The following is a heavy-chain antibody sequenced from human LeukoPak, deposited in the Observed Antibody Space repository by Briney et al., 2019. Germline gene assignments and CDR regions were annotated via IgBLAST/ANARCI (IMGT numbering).Heavy chain of an antibody. CDR2: INPNTGGT. CDR3: ARDDGRSNYGAYDY. J-gene: IGHJ4*02. V-gene: IGHV1-2*02. CDR1: GYTFTSYY. Sequence: ASVKVSCKASGYTFTSYYILWLRQAPGQGLEWMGWINPNTGGTNYPQKFQGRVTMTTDTSVSTAHMALSGLIADDTAVFYCARDDGRSNYGAYDYWGQGTLVTVSS. D-gene: IGHD3-10*01.